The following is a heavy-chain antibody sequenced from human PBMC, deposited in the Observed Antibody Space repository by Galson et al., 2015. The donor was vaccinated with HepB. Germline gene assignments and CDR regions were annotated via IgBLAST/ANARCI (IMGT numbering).Heavy chain of an antibody. CDR3: ARGRGDIGSYYAFDY. CDR1: GFILRNYS. V-gene: IGHV3-21*01. CDR2: VSSSSINK. D-gene: IGHD3-10*01. Sequence: SLRLSCAASGFILRNYSMNWVRQAPGKGLEWVSAVSSSSINKSYADSVKGRFTISRDNAKSSLYLQMNNLRVEDTAVYYCARGRGDIGSYYAFDYWGKGALVTVSS. J-gene: IGHJ4*02.